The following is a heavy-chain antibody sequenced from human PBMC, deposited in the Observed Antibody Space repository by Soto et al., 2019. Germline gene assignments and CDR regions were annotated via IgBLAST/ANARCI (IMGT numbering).Heavy chain of an antibody. CDR3: ARAVTVTKFRNYYYMDV. CDR1: GGSFSGYY. J-gene: IGHJ6*03. D-gene: IGHD4-17*01. Sequence: SETLSLTCAVYGGSFSGYYWSWIRQPPGKGLEWIGEINHSGSTNYNPSLKSRVTISVDTSKNQFSLKLSSVTAADTAVYYCARAVTVTKFRNYYYMDVWGKGTTVTVSS. V-gene: IGHV4-34*01. CDR2: INHSGST.